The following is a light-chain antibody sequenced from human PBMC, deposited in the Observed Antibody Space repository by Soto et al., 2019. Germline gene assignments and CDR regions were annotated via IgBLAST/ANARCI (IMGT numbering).Light chain of an antibody. CDR1: QSVSSSY. V-gene: IGKV3-20*01. CDR2: DSS. CDR3: QQYVRSPPSWT. Sequence: ETVLTQSPGTLSLSPGERATLSCRASQSVSSSYLAWYQQKPGQAPMLLIYDSSSRATVIPDRFSGSGCGTDFTLTISILEPEDLAVYYCQQYVRSPPSWTFGQGTKVEIK. J-gene: IGKJ1*01.